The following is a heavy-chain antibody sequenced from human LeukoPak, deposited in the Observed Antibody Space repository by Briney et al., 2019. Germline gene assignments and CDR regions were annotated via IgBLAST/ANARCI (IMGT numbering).Heavy chain of an antibody. V-gene: IGHV3-23*01. D-gene: IGHD5-24*01. Sequence: PGGSLRLSCPVSGFTFRGAAMTWVRQAPGKGLEWVSLISSSGNNAYYADSVKGRFTISRGNSKNTLSLQMNSLRVEDTAIYYCAKDIQLSTWGLGTRVTVSS. CDR3: AKDIQLST. CDR2: ISSSGNNA. CDR1: GFTFRGAA. J-gene: IGHJ3*01.